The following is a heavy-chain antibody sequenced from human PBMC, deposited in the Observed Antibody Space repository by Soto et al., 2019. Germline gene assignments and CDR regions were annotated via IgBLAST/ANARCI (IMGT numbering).Heavy chain of an antibody. CDR3: AAYWGSYRYGFDY. Sequence: PSETLSLTCTVSGGSVSSGSYYWSWIRQPPGKGLEWIGYIYYSGSTNYNPSLKSRVTISVDASKNQFSLKLSSVTAAYTAVYYCAAYWGSYRYGFDYWGQGTLVTVSS. D-gene: IGHD3-16*02. CDR1: GGSVSSGSYY. CDR2: IYYSGST. V-gene: IGHV4-61*01. J-gene: IGHJ4*02.